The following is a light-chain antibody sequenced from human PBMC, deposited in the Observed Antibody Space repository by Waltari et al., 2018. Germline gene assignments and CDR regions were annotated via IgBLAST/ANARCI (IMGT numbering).Light chain of an antibody. Sequence: DIQMTQSPSSLSASVGDRVSITCRASQSLSTHLNWYQQKPWKAPKLLIYASSNLQSGVPSRFSGRGSETDFTLTISSLQPEDFAVYYCQQSYNTPRTFGPGTKVDIK. CDR2: ASS. CDR1: QSLSTH. J-gene: IGKJ3*01. CDR3: QQSYNTPRT. V-gene: IGKV1-39*01.